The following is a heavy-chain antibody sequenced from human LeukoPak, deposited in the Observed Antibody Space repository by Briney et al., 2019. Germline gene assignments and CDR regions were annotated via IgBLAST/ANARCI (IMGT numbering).Heavy chain of an antibody. CDR1: GGSINSY. V-gene: IGHV4-4*07. CDR2: ISCSGTI. Sequence: PSETLSLTCTVSGGSINSYWSWIRPPAGKGLEWIGRISCSGTITYNPALQSRLSISIDTSKNQFSLKLSSVTAADTAVYYCARPNPYYYYMDVWGKGTTVTISS. CDR3: ARPNPYYYYMDV. J-gene: IGHJ6*03.